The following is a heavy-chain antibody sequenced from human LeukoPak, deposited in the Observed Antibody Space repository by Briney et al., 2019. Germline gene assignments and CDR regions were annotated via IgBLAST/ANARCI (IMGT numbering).Heavy chain of an antibody. CDR1: GFTFSNYW. J-gene: IGHJ6*02. Sequence: GGSLRLSCAASGFTFSNYWMIWVRQAPGKGLEWVGNIKQDGSEKRYADSVRGRFSISRDNAQTSLCLQMNSLRAEDTAVYYCARGSLLERRIGVRGMDVWGQGTTVTVYS. CDR2: IKQDGSEK. CDR3: ARGSLLERRIGVRGMDV. V-gene: IGHV3-7*05. D-gene: IGHD1-1*01.